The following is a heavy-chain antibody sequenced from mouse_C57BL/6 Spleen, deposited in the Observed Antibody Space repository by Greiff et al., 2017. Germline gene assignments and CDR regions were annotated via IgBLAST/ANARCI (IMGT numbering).Heavy chain of an antibody. CDR3: ARNVYYAMDY. CDR1: GYSFTGYY. J-gene: IGHJ4*01. CDR2: INPSTGGT. V-gene: IGHV1-43*01. Sequence: VQLKQSGPELVKPGASVKISCKASGYSFTGYYMHWVKQRSEKSLEWIGEINPSTGGTSYNQKFKGKATLTVDKSSSTAYMQLKSLTSEDSAVYYCARNVYYAMDYWGQGTSVTVSS.